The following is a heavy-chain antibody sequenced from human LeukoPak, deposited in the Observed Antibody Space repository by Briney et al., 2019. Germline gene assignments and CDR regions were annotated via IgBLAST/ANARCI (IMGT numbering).Heavy chain of an antibody. V-gene: IGHV4-39*01. D-gene: IGHD3-3*01. J-gene: IGHJ5*02. Sequence: PSETLSLTCTVSGGSISSSSYYWGWIRQPPGKGLEWIGSIYYSGSTYYNPSLKSRVTISVDTSKNQFSLKLSSVTAADTAVYYCARQVSDTIFGVINWFAPWGQGTLVTVSS. CDR3: ARQVSDTIFGVINWFAP. CDR1: GGSISSSSYY. CDR2: IYYSGST.